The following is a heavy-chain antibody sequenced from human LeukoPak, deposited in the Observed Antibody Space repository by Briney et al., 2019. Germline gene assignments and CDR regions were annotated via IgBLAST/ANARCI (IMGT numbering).Heavy chain of an antibody. D-gene: IGHD1-26*01. CDR1: GGSIGSGGYY. J-gene: IGHJ4*02. CDR2: IYYSGST. CDR3: ARVTRELDPYYFDY. V-gene: IGHV4-31*03. Sequence: SQTLSLTCTVSGGSIGSGGYYWSWIRQHPGKGLEWIGYIYYSGSTYYNPSLKSRVTISVDTSKNQFSLKLSSVTAADTAVYYCARVTRELDPYYFDYWGQGTLVTVSS.